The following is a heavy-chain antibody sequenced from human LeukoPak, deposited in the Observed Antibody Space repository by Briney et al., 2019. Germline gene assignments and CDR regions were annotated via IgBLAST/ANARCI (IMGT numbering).Heavy chain of an antibody. CDR1: GFTFSSYA. CDR3: AKEAVTNVNYYYYYIDV. D-gene: IGHD4-17*01. CDR2: LSFDESHE. V-gene: IGHV3-30*18. J-gene: IGHJ6*03. Sequence: GGSLRLSCAASGFTFSSYAMNWVRQAPGKGLEWVAVLSFDESHEYYTDSVKGRFTISRDNSKNTLYLQMSSLRAEDSAVYYCAKEAVTNVNYYYYYIDVWGKGTTVTVSS.